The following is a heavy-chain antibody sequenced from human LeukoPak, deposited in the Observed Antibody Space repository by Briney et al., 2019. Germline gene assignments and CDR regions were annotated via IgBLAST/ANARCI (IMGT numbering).Heavy chain of an antibody. CDR1: GYSISSGYY. J-gene: IGHJ5*02. D-gene: IGHD2-2*01. V-gene: IGHV4-38-2*02. CDR2: IYHSGST. CDR3: ARAGDCSSTSCYSWFDP. Sequence: ETLSLTCTVSGYSISSGYYWGWIRQPPGKGLEWIGSIYHSGSTYYNPSLKSRVTISVDTSKNQFSLKLSSVTAADTAVYYCARAGDCSSTSCYSWFDPWGQGTLVTVSS.